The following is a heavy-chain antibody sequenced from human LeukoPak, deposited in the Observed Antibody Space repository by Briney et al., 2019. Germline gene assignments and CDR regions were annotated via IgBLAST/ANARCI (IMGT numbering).Heavy chain of an antibody. D-gene: IGHD2-15*01. CDR3: ARWRTYCSGGSCYGRPYYYYYGMDV. CDR1: GGSISSYY. V-gene: IGHV4-59*01. Sequence: SETLSLNCTVSGGSISSYYWSWIRQPPGKGLEWIGYIYYSGSTNYNPSLKSRVTISVDTSKNQFSLKLSSVTAADTAVYYCARWRTYCSGGSCYGRPYYYYYGMDVWGQGTTVTVSS. J-gene: IGHJ6*02. CDR2: IYYSGST.